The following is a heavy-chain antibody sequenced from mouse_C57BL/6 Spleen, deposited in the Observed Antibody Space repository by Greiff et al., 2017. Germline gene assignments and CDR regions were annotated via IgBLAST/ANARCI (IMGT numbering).Heavy chain of an antibody. CDR3: ARRRYSNYGGAMDY. CDR2: IDPSDSYT. J-gene: IGHJ4*01. Sequence: QVQLQQPGAELVKPGASVKLSCKASGYTFTSYWMQWVKQRPGQGLEWIGEIDPSDSYTNSNQKFKGKATLTVDTSSSAAYMQLSSLTSEDSAVYYCARRRYSNYGGAMDYWGQGTSVTVSS. CDR1: GYTFTSYW. D-gene: IGHD2-5*01. V-gene: IGHV1-50*01.